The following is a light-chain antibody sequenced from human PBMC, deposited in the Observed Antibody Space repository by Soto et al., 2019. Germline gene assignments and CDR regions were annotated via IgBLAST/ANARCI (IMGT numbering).Light chain of an antibody. CDR3: SSYSSSRTLDVV. J-gene: IGLJ2*01. V-gene: IGLV2-14*01. Sequence: QSALTQPASVSGSPGQSITISCTGTSSDVGGYNYVSWYQQHPGKAPRLMIYEVTNRPSGVSYRFSGSKSGNTASLTISGLQAEDEADYYCSSYSSSRTLDVVFGGGTKRHRP. CDR1: SSDVGGYNY. CDR2: EVT.